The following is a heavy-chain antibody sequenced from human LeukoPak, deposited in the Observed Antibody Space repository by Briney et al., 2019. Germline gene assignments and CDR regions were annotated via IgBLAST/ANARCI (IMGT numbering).Heavy chain of an antibody. J-gene: IGHJ3*02. V-gene: IGHV1-69*05. CDR3: AKDLYSGNYPRAFDI. D-gene: IGHD1-26*01. Sequence: GASVKVSCKASGGTFSSYAISWVRQAPGQGLEWMGGIIPIFGTANYAQKFQGRVTITTDESTSTAYMELSSLRAEDTAVYYCAKDLYSGNYPRAFDIWGQGTMVIVSS. CDR2: IIPIFGTA. CDR1: GGTFSSYA.